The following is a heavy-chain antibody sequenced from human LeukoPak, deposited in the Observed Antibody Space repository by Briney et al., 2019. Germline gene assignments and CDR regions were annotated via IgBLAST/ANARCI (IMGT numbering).Heavy chain of an antibody. CDR3: AREETGDYFDY. Sequence: GGSPRLSCAASGFTFSSYWMHWVRQAPGKGLVWVSRISPDGSSVIYADSVKGRFTISRDNAKNTLYLQMNSLRAEDTAVYYCAREETGDYFDYWGQGTLVTVSS. CDR1: GFTFSSYW. CDR2: ISPDGSSV. D-gene: IGHD1-1*01. J-gene: IGHJ4*02. V-gene: IGHV3-74*01.